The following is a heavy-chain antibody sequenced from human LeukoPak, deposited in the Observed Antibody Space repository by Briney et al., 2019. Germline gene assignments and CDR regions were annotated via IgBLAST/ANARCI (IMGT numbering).Heavy chain of an antibody. D-gene: IGHD6-19*01. CDR1: RFTVANNY. CDR3: ARASHWLAFDN. Sequence: SGGSLRLSCAASRFTVANNYMSWVRQAPGKGLEWVSVIYDGGSTNYADPVKGRFTISRDNSKNTLYLQMNSLRAEDTAVYFCARASHWLAFDNWGQGTLVTVSS. V-gene: IGHV3-66*01. CDR2: IYDGGST. J-gene: IGHJ4*02.